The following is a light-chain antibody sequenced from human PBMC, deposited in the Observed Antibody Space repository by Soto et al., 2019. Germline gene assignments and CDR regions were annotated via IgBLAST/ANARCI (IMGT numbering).Light chain of an antibody. Sequence: ETLLTQSPGTLSLSPGERATLSCRASETLGRNYLAWYHQKPGQAPRLLIHRIYIRAAGIPDRFSGSASGTDFTLTISRLEHDDFAMYYCQQYDNCPQTCGQGTMMEIK. V-gene: IGKV3-20*01. CDR2: RIY. CDR1: ETLGRNY. CDR3: QQYDNCPQT. J-gene: IGKJ1*01.